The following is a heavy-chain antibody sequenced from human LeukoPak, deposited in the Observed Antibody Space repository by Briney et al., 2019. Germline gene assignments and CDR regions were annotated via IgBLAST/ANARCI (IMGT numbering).Heavy chain of an antibody. J-gene: IGHJ4*02. CDR1: GFTFGDYA. CDR2: IRSKAYGGTT. CDR3: TRVPSTAMVLDY. Sequence: GGSLRLSCTASGFTFGDYAMSWVRQAPGKGLEWVGFIRSKAYGGTTEYAASVKGRFTISRDDSKSIAYLQMNSLKTEDTAVYYCTRVPSTAMVLDYWGQGTLVTVSS. V-gene: IGHV3-49*04. D-gene: IGHD5-18*01.